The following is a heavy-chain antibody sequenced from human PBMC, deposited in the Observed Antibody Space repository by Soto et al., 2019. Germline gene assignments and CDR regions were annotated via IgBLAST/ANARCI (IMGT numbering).Heavy chain of an antibody. J-gene: IGHJ4*02. Sequence: GGSLRLSCEASGFTFSSYWMTWIRQAPETGLEWVANIKHDGSEKYYVDSVEGRFTISRDNAKNTLHLQLNSLRAEDTAVYYCARPPVIDIVVPPDYWGQGTLVTVSS. CDR1: GFTFSSYW. V-gene: IGHV3-7*01. CDR3: ARPPVIDIVVPPDY. CDR2: IKHDGSEK. D-gene: IGHD2-15*01.